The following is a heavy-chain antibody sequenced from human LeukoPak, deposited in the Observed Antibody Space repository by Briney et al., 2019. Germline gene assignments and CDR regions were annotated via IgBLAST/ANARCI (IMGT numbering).Heavy chain of an antibody. CDR1: GGTFSSYA. Sequence: SVKVSCKASGGTFSSYAISWVRQAPGQGLEWMGGIIPIFGTANYAQKFQGRVTITADESTSTAYMELSSLRSEDTAVCYCARCSRGGYSNYFDYWGQGTLVTVSS. CDR2: IIPIFGTA. CDR3: ARCSRGGYSNYFDY. D-gene: IGHD3-22*01. V-gene: IGHV1-69*01. J-gene: IGHJ4*02.